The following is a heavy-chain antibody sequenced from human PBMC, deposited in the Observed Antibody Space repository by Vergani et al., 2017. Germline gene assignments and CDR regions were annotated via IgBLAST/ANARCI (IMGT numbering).Heavy chain of an antibody. V-gene: IGHV3-74*01. D-gene: IGHD3-10*01. Sequence: EVQLVESGGGLVQPGGSLRLSCAASGFTFSSYWMHWVRQAPAKGLVWVSRINSDGSSTSYADSVKGRFTISRDNAKNTLYLQMNSLRAEDTAVYYCAREGVLWFGELYAFDIWGQGTMVTVSS. CDR1: GFTFSSYW. CDR2: INSDGSST. CDR3: AREGVLWFGELYAFDI. J-gene: IGHJ3*02.